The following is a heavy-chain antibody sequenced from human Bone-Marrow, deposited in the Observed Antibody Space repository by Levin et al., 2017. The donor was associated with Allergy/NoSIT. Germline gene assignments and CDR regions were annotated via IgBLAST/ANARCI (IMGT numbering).Heavy chain of an antibody. CDR2: ISGSSGAT. CDR1: GFTFGSYV. Sequence: GGSLRLSCTASGFTFGSYVMSWVRQAPGKGVECVSIISGSSGATFYADSVKGRFIISRDNSKDTLYLQMNSLKAEDTAVYYCAKDSGHTDLFWSGYYLGGYFDSWGQGTEVTVSS. D-gene: IGHD3-3*01. CDR3: AKDSGHTDLFWSGYYLGGYFDS. V-gene: IGHV3-23*01. J-gene: IGHJ4*02.